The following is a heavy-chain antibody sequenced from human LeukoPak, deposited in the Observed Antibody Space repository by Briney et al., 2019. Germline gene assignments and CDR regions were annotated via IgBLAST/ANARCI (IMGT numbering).Heavy chain of an antibody. D-gene: IGHD6-13*01. V-gene: IGHV3-30-3*01. J-gene: IGHJ3*02. CDR1: GFTFNNYA. CDR3: ARDNLAAAGDDNFDI. CDR2: ISYDGSNK. Sequence: GGSLRLSCAASGFTFNNYAMHWVRQAPGKGLEWVAVISYDGSNKYYADSVKGRFTISRDNSKNTLSLQMNSLRTEDTAVYFCARDNLAAAGDDNFDIWGQGTMVTVSS.